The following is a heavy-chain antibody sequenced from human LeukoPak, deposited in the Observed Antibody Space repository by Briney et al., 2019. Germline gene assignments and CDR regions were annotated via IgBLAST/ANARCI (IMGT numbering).Heavy chain of an antibody. J-gene: IGHJ3*02. D-gene: IGHD3-22*01. CDR2: IYYSGST. CDR1: SGSISSSSYY. V-gene: IGHV4-39*01. CDR3: ARQERGYDGSGHRAFDI. Sequence: SETLSPTCAVSSGSISSSSYYWGWIRQPPGKGLEWIGSIYYSGSTYYNPSLKSRVTLSVDTSKNQFSLKLRSVTAADTAVYYCARQERGYDGSGHRAFDIWGQGTMVTISS.